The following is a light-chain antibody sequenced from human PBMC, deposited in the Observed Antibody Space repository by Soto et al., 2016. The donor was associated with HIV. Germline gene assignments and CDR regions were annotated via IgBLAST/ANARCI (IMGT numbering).Light chain of an antibody. CDR1: QSISTY. V-gene: IGKV1-39*01. Sequence: DIQMTQSPSSLSLSIGDRVSITCRASQSISTYLNWYQQKPGRAPKLLISDASSLQSGVPSRFSGRGSGTDFTLTLSSVQPDDVGTYYCQQYNSVPWTFGQGPNWKS. CDR2: DAS. J-gene: IGKJ1*01. CDR3: QQYNSVPWT.